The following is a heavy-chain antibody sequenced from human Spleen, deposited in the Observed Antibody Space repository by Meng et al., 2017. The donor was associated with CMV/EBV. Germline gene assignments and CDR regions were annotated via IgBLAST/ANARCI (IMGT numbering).Heavy chain of an antibody. CDR1: GFTFSSYA. Sequence: ESLKISCAASGFTFSSYAISWVRQAPGKGLDWVSTVSGSGDGTYYADSVKARFTICRENAKNSLYLQMNSLRAEDTAVYYCASAPPPVWFGELSPDLTSDWFDVWGQGTLVTVSS. D-gene: IGHD3-10*01. J-gene: IGHJ5*02. CDR2: VSGSGDGT. V-gene: IGHV3-23*01. CDR3: ASAPPPVWFGELSPDLTSDWFDV.